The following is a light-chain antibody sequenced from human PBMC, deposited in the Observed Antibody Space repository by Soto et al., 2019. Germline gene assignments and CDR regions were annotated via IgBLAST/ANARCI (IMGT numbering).Light chain of an antibody. CDR1: SSDVGGYNV. Sequence: QSALTQPPSASGSPGQSVTISCTGTSSDVGGYNVVSWYQQQPGKATNLMIYEVSKPPSVVPDRFCAYKSANTASVTVSVLQAEDEADYYCTSDGGSNTDVFGSGTKLTVL. CDR3: TSDGGSNTDV. CDR2: EVS. V-gene: IGLV2-8*01. J-gene: IGLJ1*01.